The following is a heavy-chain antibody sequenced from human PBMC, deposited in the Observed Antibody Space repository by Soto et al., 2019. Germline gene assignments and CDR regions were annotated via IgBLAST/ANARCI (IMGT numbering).Heavy chain of an antibody. D-gene: IGHD4-4*01. CDR3: ARDTVAVTTNGYYYYGMDV. Sequence: ASVKVSCKASGYTFTGYYRHWVRQAPGQGLEWMGWINPNSGGTNYAQKFQGWVTMTRDTSISTAYMELSRLRSDDTAVYYCARDTVAVTTNGYYYYGMDVWGQGTTVTVSS. V-gene: IGHV1-2*04. CDR1: GYTFTGYY. J-gene: IGHJ6*02. CDR2: INPNSGGT.